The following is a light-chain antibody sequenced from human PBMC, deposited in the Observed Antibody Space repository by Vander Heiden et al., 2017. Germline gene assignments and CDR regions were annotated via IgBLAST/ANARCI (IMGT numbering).Light chain of an antibody. V-gene: IGKV1-33*01. CDR1: QDISTY. J-gene: IGKJ4*01. Sequence: DIQMTQSPSSLSASVGDSVTITCQASQDISTYLTWYQQEPGKAPKLLIYDASEGVPGVPSRFSPRGYGTRFSLRSNSMRPENLATYYWEQEATLHSFGGASKVQMK. CDR3: EQEATLHS. CDR2: DAS.